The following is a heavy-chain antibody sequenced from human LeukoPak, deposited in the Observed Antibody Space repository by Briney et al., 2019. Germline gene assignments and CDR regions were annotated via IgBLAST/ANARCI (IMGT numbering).Heavy chain of an antibody. V-gene: IGHV4-39*01. J-gene: IGHJ5*02. D-gene: IGHD6-13*01. Sequence: SETLSLTCTVSRGSISSSSYYWGWIRQPPGKGLGWIGSIYYSGSTYYNPSLKSRVTISVDTSKNQFSLKLSSVTAADTAVYYCARYVAAGTRIGWFDPWGQGTLVTVSS. CDR2: IYYSGST. CDR1: RGSISSSSYY. CDR3: ARYVAAGTRIGWFDP.